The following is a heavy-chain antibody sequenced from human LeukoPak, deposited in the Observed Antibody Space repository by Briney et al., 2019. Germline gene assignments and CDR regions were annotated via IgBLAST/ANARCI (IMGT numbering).Heavy chain of an antibody. CDR2: ISSSSSTI. Sequence: GGSLRLSCAASGFTFSSYSMNWVRQAPGKGLEWVSYISSSSSTIYYADSVKGRFTISRDNAKNSLYLQMNSLRAEDTAVYYCARDGEGLAYYFDYWGQGTLVTVSS. V-gene: IGHV3-48*04. D-gene: IGHD6-19*01. J-gene: IGHJ4*02. CDR3: ARDGEGLAYYFDY. CDR1: GFTFSSYS.